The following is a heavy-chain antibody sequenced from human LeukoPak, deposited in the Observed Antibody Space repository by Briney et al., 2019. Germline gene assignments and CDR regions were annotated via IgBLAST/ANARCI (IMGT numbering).Heavy chain of an antibody. Sequence: GESLKISCKGSGYSFTSYWIGWVRQMPGKGLEWMGIIYPGDSDTRYSPSFQGQVTISADKSISTAYLQWSSLKASDTAMYYCARPYYYGSGSRGSHYYYYKDVWGKGTTVTVSS. V-gene: IGHV5-51*01. CDR1: GYSFTSYW. CDR3: ARPYYYGSGSRGSHYYYYKDV. J-gene: IGHJ6*03. D-gene: IGHD3-10*01. CDR2: IYPGDSDT.